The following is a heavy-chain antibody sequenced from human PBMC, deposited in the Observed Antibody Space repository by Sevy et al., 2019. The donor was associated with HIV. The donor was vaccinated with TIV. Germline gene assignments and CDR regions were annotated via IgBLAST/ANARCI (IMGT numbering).Heavy chain of an antibody. CDR2: INPNSGGT. V-gene: IGHV1-2*06. CDR3: ARDFLYCSSTSCYEGYYYYYGMDV. Sequence: ASVKVSCKASGYTFTGYCMHWVRQAPGQGLEWMGRINPNSGGTNYAQTFQRRVTMTRDTSISTAYMELSRLRSDDTAVYYCARDFLYCSSTSCYEGYYYYYGMDVWGQGTTVTVSS. CDR1: GYTFTGYC. D-gene: IGHD2-2*01. J-gene: IGHJ6*02.